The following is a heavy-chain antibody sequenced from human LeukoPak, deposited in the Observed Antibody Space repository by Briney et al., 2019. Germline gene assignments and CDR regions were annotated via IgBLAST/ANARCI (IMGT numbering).Heavy chain of an antibody. CDR2: INHSGST. J-gene: IGHJ6*03. CDR1: GGSFSGYY. D-gene: IGHD1-26*01. Sequence: TPSETLSLTCAVYGGSFSGYYWSWIRQPPGKGLEWIGEINHSGSTNYNPSLKSRVTISLDTSKSHFSLILSSVTAADTAVHYCARTGGSFYFYYYMDVWGKGTTVTVSS. V-gene: IGHV4-34*01. CDR3: ARTGGSFYFYYYMDV.